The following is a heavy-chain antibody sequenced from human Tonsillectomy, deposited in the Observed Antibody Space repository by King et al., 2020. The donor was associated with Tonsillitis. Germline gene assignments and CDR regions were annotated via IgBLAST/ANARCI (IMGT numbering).Heavy chain of an antibody. D-gene: IGHD2-2*01. CDR3: ARDCSTTSCSAWHAFDI. V-gene: IGHV3-48*02. CDR2: ISSSSSAI. J-gene: IGHJ3*02. Sequence: VQLVESGGGLVQPGGSLRLSCAASGFTFSSYSMNWVRQAPGKGLEWASYISSSSSAIYYADSMKGRFTISRDNAKNSLYLQMNSLRDEDTAVYYCARDCSTTSCSAWHAFDIWGQGTMVTVSS. CDR1: GFTFSSYS.